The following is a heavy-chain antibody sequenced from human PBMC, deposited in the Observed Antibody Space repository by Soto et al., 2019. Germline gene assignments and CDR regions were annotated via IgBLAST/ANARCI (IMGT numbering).Heavy chain of an antibody. J-gene: IGHJ6*02. CDR2: IWHDGNNK. CDR1: GFTFSNYG. CDR3: ASDLVGASDSYGLDV. Sequence: GGSLRLACAASGFTFSNYGMHWVRQAPGKGLEWVAIIWHDGNNKYYADSVRGRFIISRDNSKNRLYLQMNSLRAEDTAVYYCASDLVGASDSYGLDVWGQGTPVTVSS. D-gene: IGHD1-26*01. V-gene: IGHV3-33*01.